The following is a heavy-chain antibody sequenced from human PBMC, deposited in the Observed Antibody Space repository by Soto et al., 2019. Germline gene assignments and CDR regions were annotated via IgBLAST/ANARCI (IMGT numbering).Heavy chain of an antibody. V-gene: IGHV4-30-4*01. CDR1: GGSISSVGYY. CDR2: IYYSGST. Sequence: SETLSLTCTVSGGSISSVGYYWCCIRHPPGKGLEWIGYIYYSGSTYYNPSLKSRVTISVDTSKNQFSLKLSSVTAADTAVYYCARGSGHGDYDFDYWGQGTLVTVSS. CDR3: ARGSGHGDYDFDY. J-gene: IGHJ4*02. D-gene: IGHD4-17*01.